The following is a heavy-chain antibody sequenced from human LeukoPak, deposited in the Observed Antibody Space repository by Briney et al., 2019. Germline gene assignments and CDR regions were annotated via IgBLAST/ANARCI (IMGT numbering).Heavy chain of an antibody. D-gene: IGHD3-10*01. Sequence: ASVKVSCKASGYTFTSYFIHWVRQAPGQGLELMGLINPSGGRTSYAQKFQGRVTMTRDMSTSTVYMEVSSLRSEDTAVYYCARGPRITLVRGGQWYYYMDVWGKGTTVTISS. CDR2: INPSGGRT. J-gene: IGHJ6*03. CDR1: GYTFTSYF. CDR3: ARGPRITLVRGGQWYYYMDV. V-gene: IGHV1-46*01.